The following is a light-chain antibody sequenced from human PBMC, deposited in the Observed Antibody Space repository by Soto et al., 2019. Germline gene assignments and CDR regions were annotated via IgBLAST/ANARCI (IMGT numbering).Light chain of an antibody. Sequence: EIVMTQSPATLSVSPGERATLSCRASQRVSSNLVWYQQKPGQAPRLLIYGASTRATGIPARFSGSGSGTEFTLTISSLQSEDFAVYYCQQYNNWPYTFGQGTKLEIK. V-gene: IGKV3-15*01. CDR3: QQYNNWPYT. J-gene: IGKJ2*01. CDR2: GAS. CDR1: QRVSSN.